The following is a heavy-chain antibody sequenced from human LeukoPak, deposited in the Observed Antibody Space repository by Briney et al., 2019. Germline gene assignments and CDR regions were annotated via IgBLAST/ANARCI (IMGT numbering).Heavy chain of an antibody. CDR3: ARGSGILTGYYYYYYGMDV. J-gene: IGHJ6*02. V-gene: IGHV1-8*01. D-gene: IGHD3-9*01. CDR2: MNPNSGNT. Sequence: EASVKVSCKASGYTFTSYDINWVRQATGQGLEWMGWMNPNSGNTGYAQKFQGRVTMTRNTSISTAYMELSSLRSEDTAVYYCARGSGILTGYYYYYYGMDVWGQGTTVTVSS. CDR1: GYTFTSYD.